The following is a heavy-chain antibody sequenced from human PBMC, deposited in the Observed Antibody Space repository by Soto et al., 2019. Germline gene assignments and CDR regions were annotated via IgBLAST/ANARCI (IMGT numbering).Heavy chain of an antibody. CDR2: MNPNSGNT. V-gene: IGHV1-8*01. CDR3: ARGLHPYRYSGYDSKAFDI. CDR1: GYTFTSYD. D-gene: IGHD5-12*01. Sequence: ASVKVSCKASGYTFTSYDINWVRQAPGQGLEWMGWMNPNSGNTGYAQKFQGRVTMTRNTSISTAYMELSSLRSEDTAVYYCARGLHPYRYSGYDSKAFDIWGQGTMVTVSS. J-gene: IGHJ3*02.